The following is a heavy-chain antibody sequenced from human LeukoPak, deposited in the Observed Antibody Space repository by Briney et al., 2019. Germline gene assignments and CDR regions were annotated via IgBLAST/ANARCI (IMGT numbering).Heavy chain of an antibody. CDR1: GDSISSYY. Sequence: PSETLSLTCTVSGDSISSYYWSWIRQPPGKGLEWIGYIYYSGSTNYNPSLKSRVTISVDTSKNQFSLKLSSVTAADTAVYYCAREAENWFDPWGQGTLVTVSS. J-gene: IGHJ5*02. CDR3: AREAENWFDP. CDR2: IYYSGST. V-gene: IGHV4-59*01.